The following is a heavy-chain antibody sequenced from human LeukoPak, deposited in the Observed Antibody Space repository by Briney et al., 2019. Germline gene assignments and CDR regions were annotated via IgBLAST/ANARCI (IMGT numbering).Heavy chain of an antibody. CDR3: ARESSSSSEYFQH. CDR2: ISSSSSTI. V-gene: IGHV3-48*04. D-gene: IGHD6-6*01. CDR1: GFTFSSYS. J-gene: IGHJ1*01. Sequence: GGSLRLSCAASGFTFSSYSMNWVRQAPGKGLEWVSYISSSSSTIYYADSVKGRFTISRDNAKNSLYLQMNSLRAEDTAVYYCARESSSSSEYFQHWGQGTLVTVSS.